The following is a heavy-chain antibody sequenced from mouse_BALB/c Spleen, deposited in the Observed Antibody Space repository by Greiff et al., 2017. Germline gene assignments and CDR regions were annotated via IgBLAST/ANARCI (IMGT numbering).Heavy chain of an antibody. D-gene: IGHD2-1*01. CDR1: GYAFSSYW. Sequence: QVQLKQSGAERVRPGSSVKISCKASGYAFSSYWMNWVKQRPGQGLEWIGQIYPGDGDTNYNGKFKGKATLTADKSSSTAYMQLSSLTSEDSAVYFCARSWGGNYVGGAMDYWGQGTSVTVSS. CDR2: IYPGDGDT. J-gene: IGHJ4*01. CDR3: ARSWGGNYVGGAMDY. V-gene: IGHV1-80*01.